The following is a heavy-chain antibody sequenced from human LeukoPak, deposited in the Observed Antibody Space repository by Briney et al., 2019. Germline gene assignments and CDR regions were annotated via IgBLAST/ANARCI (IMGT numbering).Heavy chain of an antibody. Sequence: GGSLRLSCAASGFTFSTYWMNWVRQAPGKGLEWVANIKHDGSEKYYVDSVMGRFTISRDNAKNSLYLQMNSRRAEDTAVYYCAREKMLPWGQGTLVTVSS. CDR2: IKHDGSEK. D-gene: IGHD3-10*02. CDR1: GFTFSTYW. CDR3: AREKMLP. J-gene: IGHJ4*02. V-gene: IGHV3-7*01.